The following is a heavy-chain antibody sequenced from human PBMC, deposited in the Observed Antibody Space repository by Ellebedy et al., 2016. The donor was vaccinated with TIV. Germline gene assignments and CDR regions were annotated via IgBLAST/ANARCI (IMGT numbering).Heavy chain of an antibody. CDR3: ARVLRGTSGMDV. CDR2: INPDSGGT. J-gene: IGHJ6*02. Sequence: ASVKVSCKTSGYIFTAYYIHWVRQAPGEGLEWMGWINPDSGGTNFLQKFQGRVTMTRDTSVNTAYMEVSRLPSDDTAVYYCARVLRGTSGMDVWGQGTTVTVS. CDR1: GYIFTAYY. D-gene: IGHD4/OR15-4a*01. V-gene: IGHV1-2*02.